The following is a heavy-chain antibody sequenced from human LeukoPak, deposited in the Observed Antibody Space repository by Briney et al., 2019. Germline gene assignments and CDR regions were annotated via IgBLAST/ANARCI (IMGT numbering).Heavy chain of an antibody. CDR3: ARGSYVGPTSGYFDY. V-gene: IGHV4-31*03. CDR2: IYYSGST. J-gene: IGHJ4*02. CDR1: GGSISSGGYN. D-gene: IGHD1-26*01. Sequence: SETLSLTCTVSGGSISSGGYNWSWIRQHPGMGLECIGYIYYSGSTYYNPSLKSRVTISVDTSKNQFSLKLSSVTAADTAVYYCARGSYVGPTSGYFDYWGQGTLVTVSS.